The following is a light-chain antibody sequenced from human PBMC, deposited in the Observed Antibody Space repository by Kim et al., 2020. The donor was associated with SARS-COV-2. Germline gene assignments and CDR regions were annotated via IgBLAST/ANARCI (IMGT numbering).Light chain of an antibody. Sequence: EIVLTQSTGTLSLSPGERATLSCRASETVRSIYLAWYQQKPGQAPRLLIYSASRRATDIPDRFSGSGSGTDFTLTISSLEPEDFAVYYCQQYGSSPRTFGQGTKVDIK. CDR2: SAS. CDR1: ETVRSIY. J-gene: IGKJ1*01. CDR3: QQYGSSPRT. V-gene: IGKV3-20*01.